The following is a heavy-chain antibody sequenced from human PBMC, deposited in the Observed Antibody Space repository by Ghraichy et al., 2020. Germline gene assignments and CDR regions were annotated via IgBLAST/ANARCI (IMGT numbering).Heavy chain of an antibody. CDR1: GGSINSDY. CDR2: INHSGTT. D-gene: IGHD3-16*01. J-gene: IGHJ4*02. Sequence: SETLSLTCTVYGGSINSDYWSWIRQPPGKGLEQIGYINHSGTTSYNPSLQSRVTISVDTSKNQFSLNLSSVTAADTAVYYCARLGGAGPNSPPDKWGQGTLVT. V-gene: IGHV4-59*01. CDR3: ARLGGAGPNSPPDK.